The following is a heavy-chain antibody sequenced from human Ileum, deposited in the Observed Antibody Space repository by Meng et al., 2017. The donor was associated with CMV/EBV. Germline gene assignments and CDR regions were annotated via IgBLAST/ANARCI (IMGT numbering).Heavy chain of an antibody. CDR3: ARLQAWDWFDP. Sequence: QVHVRASGPGLVKPSETLSLTGSVSCGSINSFYWSWIRQPAGKGLEWIGRIYSSGIINYNPSLKSRVTVSVDTSKNQFSLKVNSVTAADTAVYYCARLQAWDWFDPWGQGTLVTVSS. J-gene: IGHJ5*02. CDR2: IYSSGII. CDR1: CGSINSFY. V-gene: IGHV4-4*07. D-gene: IGHD4-11*01.